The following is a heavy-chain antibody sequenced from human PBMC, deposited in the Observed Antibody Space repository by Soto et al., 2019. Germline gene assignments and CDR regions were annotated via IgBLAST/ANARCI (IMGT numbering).Heavy chain of an antibody. CDR2: ISYDGSNK. D-gene: IGHD5-18*01. J-gene: IGHJ4*02. CDR1: GFTFSSYA. V-gene: IGHV3-30-3*01. Sequence: GGSLRLSCAASGFTFSSYAMHWVRQAPGKGLEWVAVISYDGSNKYYADSVKGRFTISRDNSKNTLYLQMNSLRAEDTAVYYCARGGPVGQADTPYKYYFDYWGQGTLVTVSS. CDR3: ARGGPVGQADTPYKYYFDY.